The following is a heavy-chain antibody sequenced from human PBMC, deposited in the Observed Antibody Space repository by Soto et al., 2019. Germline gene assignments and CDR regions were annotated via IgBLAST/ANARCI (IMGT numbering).Heavy chain of an antibody. J-gene: IGHJ6*02. V-gene: IGHV4-61*01. CDR1: GGSVSSGSYY. D-gene: IGHD6-13*01. Sequence: QAQLQESGPGLVKPSETLSLTCTVSGGSVSSGSYYWSWIRQPPGKGLEWIGYIDYSGSTNYNPSLKRRVSISLDTSKNQFSLRLTSVTTVDTAVYFCASSRSSRYGMDVWGQGTTVTVPS. CDR2: IDYSGST. CDR3: ASSRSSRYGMDV.